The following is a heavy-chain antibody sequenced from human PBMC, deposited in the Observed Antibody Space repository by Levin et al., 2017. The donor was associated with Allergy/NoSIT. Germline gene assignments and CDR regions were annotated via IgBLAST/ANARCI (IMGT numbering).Heavy chain of an antibody. CDR3: TWDYDYYYAMNV. D-gene: IGHD1-26*01. J-gene: IGHJ6*02. Sequence: GGSLRLSCAASGFTFSGSAMHWVRQASGKGLEWVGRIRSKANSYATEYAASVKGKFTISRDDPKNTVYLQMNSLKTEDTAMYYCTWDYDYYYAMNVWGQGTTVTVSS. CDR1: GFTFSGSA. CDR2: IRSKANSYAT. V-gene: IGHV3-73*01.